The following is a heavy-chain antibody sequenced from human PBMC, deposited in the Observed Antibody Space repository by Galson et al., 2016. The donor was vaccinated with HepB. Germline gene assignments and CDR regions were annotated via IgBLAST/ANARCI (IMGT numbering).Heavy chain of an antibody. Sequence: ATLSLSCTVSGGSISSNIYYWGWIRQPPGKGLEWIGSIYYVRNTYYNPSLKSRVIISIDTSNNRVSLKLRSVTAADTAVYYCASNERLLSWFDPWGQGPRVTVSS. J-gene: IGHJ5*02. CDR2: IYYVRNT. D-gene: IGHD2-8*01. V-gene: IGHV4-39*01. CDR1: GGSISSNIYY. CDR3: ASNERLLSWFDP.